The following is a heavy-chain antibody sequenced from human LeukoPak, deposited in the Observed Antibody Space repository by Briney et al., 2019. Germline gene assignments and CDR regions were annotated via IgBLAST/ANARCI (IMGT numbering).Heavy chain of an antibody. CDR2: IYYSGST. CDR3: ARGVYDGIVVVPAAIAVFGAFDI. V-gene: IGHV4-59*01. J-gene: IGHJ3*02. CDR1: GGSISSYY. Sequence: SETLSLTCTVSGGSISSYYWSWIRQPPGKGLEWIGYIYYSGSTNYNPSLKSRVTISVDTSKNQFSLKLSSVTAADTAVYYCARGVYDGIVVVPAAIAVFGAFDIRGQGTMVTVSS. D-gene: IGHD2-2*01.